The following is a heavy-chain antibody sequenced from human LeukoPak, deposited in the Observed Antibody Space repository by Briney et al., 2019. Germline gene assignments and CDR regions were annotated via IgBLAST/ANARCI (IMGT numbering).Heavy chain of an antibody. D-gene: IGHD2-15*01. CDR1: GYTFTSNY. J-gene: IGHJ4*02. CDR3: ARERVVVAAFLDY. CDR2: ISPTGGST. Sequence: GASVKVSCKAFGYTFTSNYMHWVRQAPGQGPEWMGVISPTGGSTTYAQKFQGRVTLTRDMSTSTDYLELSSLRSDDTAVYYCARERVVVAAFLDYWGQGTLVTVSS. V-gene: IGHV1-46*01.